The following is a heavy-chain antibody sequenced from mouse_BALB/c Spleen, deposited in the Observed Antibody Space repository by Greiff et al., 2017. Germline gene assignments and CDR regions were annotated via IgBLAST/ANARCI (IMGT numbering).Heavy chain of an antibody. V-gene: IGHV1-14*01. CDR3: ASLYSSFAY. J-gene: IGHJ3*01. CDR1: GYTFTSYV. Sequence: EVKLMESGPELVKPGASVKMSCKASGYTFTSYVMHWVKQKPGQGLEWIGYINPYNDGTKYNEKFKGKATLTSDKSSSTAYMELSSLTSEDSAVYYCASLYSSFAYGGQGTLVTVSA. CDR2: INPYNDGT. D-gene: IGHD2-1*01.